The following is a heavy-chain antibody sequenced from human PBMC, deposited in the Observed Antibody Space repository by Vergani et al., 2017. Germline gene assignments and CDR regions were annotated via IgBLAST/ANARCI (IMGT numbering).Heavy chain of an antibody. CDR2: IYYSGST. CDR1: GGSISSSSYY. D-gene: IGHD5-24*01. CDR3: ARHVEAGCNWFDP. J-gene: IGHJ5*02. V-gene: IGHV4-39*01. Sequence: QVQLQESGPGLVKPSETLSLTCTVSGGSISSSSYYWGWIRQPPGKGLEWIGSIYYSGSTYYNPSLKSRVTISVDTSKNQFSLKLSSVTAADTAVYYCARHVEAGCNWFDPWGQGTLVTVSS.